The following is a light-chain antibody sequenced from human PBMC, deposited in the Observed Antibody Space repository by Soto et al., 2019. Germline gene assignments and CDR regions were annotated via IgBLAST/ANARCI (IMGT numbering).Light chain of an antibody. Sequence: DIPLTQSPSSLSASLGYRVTMSYGASQSITIYLNWYQQKPGEAPNLLIFGASTLQSGVPSRFSGSGSGTDFTLTISSLQPEDFATYYCQQSYSTLWTFGQGTKVDIK. CDR1: QSITIY. J-gene: IGKJ1*01. CDR2: GAS. CDR3: QQSYSTLWT. V-gene: IGKV1-39*01.